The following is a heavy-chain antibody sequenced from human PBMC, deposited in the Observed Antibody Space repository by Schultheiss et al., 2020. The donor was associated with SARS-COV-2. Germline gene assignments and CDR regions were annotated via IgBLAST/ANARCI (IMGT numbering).Heavy chain of an antibody. D-gene: IGHD6-6*01. CDR3: ASLHLSLGAAQDY. V-gene: IGHV1-2*06. CDR1: GYTFTGYY. J-gene: IGHJ4*02. Sequence: ASVKVSCKASGYTFTGYYMHWVRQAPGQGLEWMGRINPNSGGTNYAQKFQGRVTMTRDTYTSTVYMELSSLRSEDTAVYYCASLHLSLGAAQDYWGQGTLVTVSS. CDR2: INPNSGGT.